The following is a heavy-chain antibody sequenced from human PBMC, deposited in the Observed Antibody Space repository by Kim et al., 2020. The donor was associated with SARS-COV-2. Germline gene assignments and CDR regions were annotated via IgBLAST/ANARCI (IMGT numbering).Heavy chain of an antibody. D-gene: IGHD3-10*01. CDR3: ARGNYGFDG. V-gene: IGHV3-74*01. Sequence: GATTSNADSVKGRFTISRDNAKSTLYLRMDSLRPEDTAVYYCARGNYGFDGWGQGTSVTVSS. CDR2: GATT. J-gene: IGHJ6*02.